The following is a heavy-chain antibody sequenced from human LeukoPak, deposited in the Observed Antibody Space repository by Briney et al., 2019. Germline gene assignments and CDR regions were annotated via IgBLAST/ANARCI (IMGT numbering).Heavy chain of an antibody. D-gene: IGHD3-10*01. J-gene: IGHJ4*02. V-gene: IGHV4-34*01. CDR3: ARCGPNSYGSGSYYTNFAY. Sequence: PSETLSLTCAVSGGSFSGYYWSWIRQPPGKGLEWIGEINYSGSTNYNPSLTSRVTISVDTSKNQFSLKLSSMTDADSAVYYCARCGPNSYGSGSYYTNFAYWGEGTLVTVSS. CDR1: GGSFSGYY. CDR2: INYSGST.